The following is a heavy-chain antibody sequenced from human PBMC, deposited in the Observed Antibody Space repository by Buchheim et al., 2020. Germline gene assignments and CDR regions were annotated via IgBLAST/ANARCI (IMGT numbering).Heavy chain of an antibody. J-gene: IGHJ4*02. D-gene: IGHD3-22*01. CDR2: IIPILGIA. CDR1: GGTFSSYA. CDR3: ARGRPNYYDSSGYYTAPFDY. Sequence: QVQLVQSGAEVKKPGSSVKVSCKAPGGTFSSYAISWVRQAPGQGLEWMGRIIPILGIANYAQKFQGRVTITADKSTSTAYMELSSLRSEDTAVYYCARGRPNYYDSSGYYTAPFDYWGQGTL. V-gene: IGHV1-69*04.